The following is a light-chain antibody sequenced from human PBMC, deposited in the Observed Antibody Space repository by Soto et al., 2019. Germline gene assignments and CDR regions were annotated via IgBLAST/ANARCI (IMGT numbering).Light chain of an antibody. Sequence: EIVLTQCPGTLSLSPGERATLSCRASQSVSSNYLAWYQQKPGQAPRLLIYGASSRAAGIPDRFSGSGSETDFTLTISRLEPEDFAVYYCQQNGRTFGQGTKVEIK. V-gene: IGKV3-20*01. CDR3: QQNGRT. CDR1: QSVSSNY. J-gene: IGKJ1*01. CDR2: GAS.